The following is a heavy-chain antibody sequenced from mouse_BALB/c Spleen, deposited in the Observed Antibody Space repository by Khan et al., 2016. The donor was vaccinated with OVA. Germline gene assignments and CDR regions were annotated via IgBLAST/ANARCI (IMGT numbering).Heavy chain of an antibody. CDR1: GYSITSDYT. D-gene: IGHD2-3*01. V-gene: IGHV3-2*02. J-gene: IGHJ3*01. CDR3: VMGRTY. Sequence: EVQLKESGPGLVQPSQSLSLTCTVTGYSITSDYTWNWIRQFPGNKLEWMGYISYSGSTSYNPSLKSRFSISRDTSKNQFFLQLNSVTPEDTATYYCVMGRTYWGQGTLVTVSA. CDR2: ISYSGST.